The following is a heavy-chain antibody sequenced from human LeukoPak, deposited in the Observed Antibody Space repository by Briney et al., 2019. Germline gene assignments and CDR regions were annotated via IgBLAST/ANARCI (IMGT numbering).Heavy chain of an antibody. Sequence: PSETLSLTCAVYGGSFSGYYWSWIRQPPGKGLEWIGEINHSGSTNYNPSLKSRVTISVDTSKNQFSLKLSSVTAADTAVYYCAREDGYNAPDYWGQGTLVTVSS. CDR2: INHSGST. J-gene: IGHJ4*02. V-gene: IGHV4-34*01. CDR3: AREDGYNAPDY. CDR1: GGSFSGYY. D-gene: IGHD5-24*01.